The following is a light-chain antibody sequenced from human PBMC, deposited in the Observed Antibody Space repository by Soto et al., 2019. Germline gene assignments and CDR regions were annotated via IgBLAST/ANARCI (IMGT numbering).Light chain of an antibody. CDR3: QQYNNWPPQYT. J-gene: IGKJ2*01. Sequence: EIVMTQSPATLSVSPGERATLSCRASQTVSSNLAWYQQKPGQAPRLLIHGASTRATGVPARFSGSGSGTEFPLTISSLQSEDFAVYYCQQYNNWPPQYTFGQGTKVQIK. V-gene: IGKV3-15*01. CDR1: QTVSSN. CDR2: GAS.